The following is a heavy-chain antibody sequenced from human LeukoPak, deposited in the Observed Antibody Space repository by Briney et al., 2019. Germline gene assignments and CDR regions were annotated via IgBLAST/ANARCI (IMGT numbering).Heavy chain of an antibody. CDR1: SGSITSYY. CDR3: AGAPNQHYFDY. Sequence: SETLSLNCTVSSGSITSYYWSWIRHPPGNGLEYIGHIYYSGTTDYNASLKSRVTMSVDTSKSQFSLRLISVTASDTAVYFCAGAPNQHYFDYWGQGTLVAVSS. V-gene: IGHV4-59*01. CDR2: IYYSGTT. J-gene: IGHJ4*02.